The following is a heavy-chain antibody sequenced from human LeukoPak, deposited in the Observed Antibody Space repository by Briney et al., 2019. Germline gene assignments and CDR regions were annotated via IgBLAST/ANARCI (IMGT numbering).Heavy chain of an antibody. J-gene: IGHJ6*03. V-gene: IGHV3-48*03. CDR1: GFTFSSYE. Sequence: GESLKISCAASGFTFSSYEMNWVRQAPGKGLEWVSYISSSGSTIYYADSVKGRFTISRDNAKNSLYLQMNSLRAEDTAIYYCAKNGDRGAYCTGGTCYPYFYYYMDVWGKGTTVTI. CDR2: ISSSGSTI. CDR3: AKNGDRGAYCTGGTCYPYFYYYMDV. D-gene: IGHD2-15*01.